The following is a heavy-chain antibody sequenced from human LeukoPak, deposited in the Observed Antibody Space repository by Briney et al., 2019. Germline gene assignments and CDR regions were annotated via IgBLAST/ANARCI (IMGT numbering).Heavy chain of an antibody. CDR2: IIPILGIA. D-gene: IGHD6-6*01. J-gene: IGHJ4*02. V-gene: IGHV1-69*04. CDR1: GGTFSSYA. CDR3: ARDSRYSSSDY. Sequence: GSSAKVSCKASGGTFSSYAISWVRQAPGQGLEWMGRIIPILGIANYAQKFQGRVTITADKSTSTAYMELSSLRSEDTAVYYCARDSRYSSSDYWGQGTLVTVSS.